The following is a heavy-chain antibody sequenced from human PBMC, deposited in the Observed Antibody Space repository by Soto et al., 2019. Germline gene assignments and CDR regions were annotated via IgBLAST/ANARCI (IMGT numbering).Heavy chain of an antibody. CDR1: GVTFSSYA. V-gene: IGHV3-64D*06. CDR3: VKDRWVDY. D-gene: IGHD6-13*01. J-gene: IGHJ4*02. Sequence: AGCLGLSCSVSGVTFSSYAMHWVRQAPGKGLEYVSSISSDGRPTYYADSVKGRFTISRDNSKNTLYLQMSSLRAYDTAVYYCVKDRWVDYWGQGTQVHGFS. CDR2: ISSDGRPT.